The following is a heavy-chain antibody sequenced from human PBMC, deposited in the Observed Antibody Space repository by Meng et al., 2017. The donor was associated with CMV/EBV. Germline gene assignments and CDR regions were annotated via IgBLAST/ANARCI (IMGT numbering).Heavy chain of an antibody. CDR1: GDSVSSNSAA. CDR2: TYYRSKWYN. J-gene: IGHJ6*02. Sequence: SQTLSLTCAISGDSVSSNSAAWNWIRQSPSRGLEWLGRTYYRSKWYNDYAVSVKSRITINPDTSKNQFSLQLNSVTPEDTAVYYCARDRNNWTLFRYYYYGMDVWGQGTTVTVSS. CDR3: ARDRNNWTLFRYYYYGMDV. D-gene: IGHD1-1*01. V-gene: IGHV6-1*01.